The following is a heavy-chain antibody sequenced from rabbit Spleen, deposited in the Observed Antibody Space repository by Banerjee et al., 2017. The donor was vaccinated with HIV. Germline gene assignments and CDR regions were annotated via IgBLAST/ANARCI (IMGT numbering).Heavy chain of an antibody. V-gene: IGHV1S40*01. Sequence: QSLVESGGGLVKPGGTLTLTCKASGIVFSSSYYMCWVRQAPGKGLAWIGCIYTGSGITYYASWAKGRFTISKTSSTTVTLQMTSLTAADTATYFCARSDTVSGYYIEYGVDLWGPGTLVTVS. CDR1: GIVFSSSYY. CDR3: ARSDTVSGYYIEYGVDL. D-gene: IGHD1-1*01. CDR2: IYTGSGIT. J-gene: IGHJ6*01.